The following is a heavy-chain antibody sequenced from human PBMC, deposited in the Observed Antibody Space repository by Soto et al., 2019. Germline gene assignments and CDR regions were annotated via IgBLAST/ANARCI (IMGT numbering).Heavy chain of an antibody. Sequence: EVQLLESGGGLVQPGGSLRLSCAASGFTFSSYAMSWVRQAPGKGLEWVSAISGSGGSTYYADSVKGRFTISRDNSKNTLYLQMNSLRADDTAVYYCAEGLRYFDSIDYWGQGTLVTVSS. D-gene: IGHD3-9*01. CDR3: AEGLRYFDSIDY. V-gene: IGHV3-23*01. CDR2: ISGSGGST. CDR1: GFTFSSYA. J-gene: IGHJ4*02.